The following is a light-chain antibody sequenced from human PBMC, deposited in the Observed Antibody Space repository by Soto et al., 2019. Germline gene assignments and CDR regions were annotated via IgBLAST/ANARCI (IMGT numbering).Light chain of an antibody. CDR1: SSDVGGYNY. CDR3: SSYTSSSPYV. CDR2: DVS. Sequence: QSVLTQPASVSGSPGQSITISCTGASSDVGGYNYVSWYQQHPGKAPKLMIYDVSNRPSGVSNRFSGSKSGNTASLTISGLKAEDEAVYYCSSYTSSSPYVFGTGTKVTVL. J-gene: IGLJ1*01. V-gene: IGLV2-14*01.